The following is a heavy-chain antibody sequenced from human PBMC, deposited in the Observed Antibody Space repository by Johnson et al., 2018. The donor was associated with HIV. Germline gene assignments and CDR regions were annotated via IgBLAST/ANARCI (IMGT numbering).Heavy chain of an antibody. V-gene: IGHV3-64*04. CDR2: LSSNGGST. D-gene: IGHD4-23*01. CDR3: ARKSVINFDAFDI. J-gene: IGHJ3*02. CDR1: GFTFSSCA. Sequence: QVQLVESGGGLVQPGGSLRLSCAASGFTFSSCAMHWVRQAPGKGLEYVSALSSNGGSTYYADSVKGRFTISRDDSKNTLLLQMKSLRAEDTAVYFCARKSVINFDAFDIWGQGTLVIVSS.